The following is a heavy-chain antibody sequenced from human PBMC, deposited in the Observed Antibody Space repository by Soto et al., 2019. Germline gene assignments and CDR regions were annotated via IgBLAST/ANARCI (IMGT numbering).Heavy chain of an antibody. J-gene: IGHJ5*02. CDR2: ISYDGSNK. V-gene: IGHV3-30-3*01. CDR1: GFTFSSYA. Sequence: QVQLVESGGGVGQPGRSLRLSCAASGFTFSSYAMHWVRQAPGKGLEWVAVISYDGSNKYYADSVKGRFTISRDNSKNTLYLQLNSLRAEDTAVYYCARDGIGEGFAPWGQGTLVTVSS. D-gene: IGHD3-10*01. CDR3: ARDGIGEGFAP.